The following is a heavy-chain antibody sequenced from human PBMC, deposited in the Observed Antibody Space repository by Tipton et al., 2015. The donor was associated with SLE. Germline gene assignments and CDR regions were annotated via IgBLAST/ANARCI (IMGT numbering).Heavy chain of an antibody. D-gene: IGHD5-24*01. CDR1: GGSISSGGYS. V-gene: IGHV4-30-2*01. J-gene: IGHJ4*02. CDR2: IYHSGST. Sequence: TLSLTCAVSGGSISSGGYSWSWIRQPPGKGLEWIGYIYHSGSTYYNPSLKSRVTISVDRSKNQFSLKLSSETAANTAVYYCARGGDGYMVNWGQGTLVTVSS. CDR3: ARGGDGYMVN.